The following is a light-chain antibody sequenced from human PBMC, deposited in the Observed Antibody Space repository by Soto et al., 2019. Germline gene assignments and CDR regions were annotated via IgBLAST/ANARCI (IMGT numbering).Light chain of an antibody. CDR1: QTISSW. J-gene: IGKJ1*01. V-gene: IGKV1-5*03. CDR3: QQYKDSLWT. CDR2: TAS. Sequence: IQMTQYPSTLSGSLGDRFTITCRASQTISSWLAWYQQKPGKAPKLLIYTASSLESGVPSRFSGSGSATEFTLTISGLQPDDFATYYCQQYKDSLWTFGQGTKVDI.